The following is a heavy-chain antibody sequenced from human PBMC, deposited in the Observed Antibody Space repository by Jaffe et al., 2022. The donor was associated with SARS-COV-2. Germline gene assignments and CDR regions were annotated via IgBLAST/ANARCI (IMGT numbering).Heavy chain of an antibody. CDR2: INHSGST. V-gene: IGHV4-34*01. J-gene: IGHJ6*02. CDR1: GGSFSGYY. CDR3: ARAAAGTDYYYGMDV. D-gene: IGHD6-13*01. Sequence: QVQLQQWGAGLLKPSETLSLTCAVYGGSFSGYYWSWIRQPPGKGLEWIGEINHSGSTNYNPSLKSRVTISVDTSKNQFSLKLSSVTAADTAVYYCARAAAGTDYYYGMDVWGQGTTVTVSS.